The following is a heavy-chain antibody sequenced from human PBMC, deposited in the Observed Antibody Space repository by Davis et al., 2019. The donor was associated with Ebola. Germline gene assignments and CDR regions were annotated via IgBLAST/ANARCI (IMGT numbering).Heavy chain of an antibody. Sequence: SVKVSCKASGGTFSNYTFHWVRQAPGQGLEWMGGIIPIFGTANYAQKFQGRVTITADESTSTAYMELSSLRSEDTAVYYCARSSGGSYAVYYFDYWGQGTLVTVSS. CDR1: GGTFSNYT. CDR3: ARSSGGSYAVYYFDY. V-gene: IGHV1-69*13. J-gene: IGHJ4*02. CDR2: IIPIFGTA. D-gene: IGHD2-15*01.